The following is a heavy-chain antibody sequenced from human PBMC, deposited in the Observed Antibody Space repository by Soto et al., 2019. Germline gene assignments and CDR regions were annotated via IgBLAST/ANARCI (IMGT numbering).Heavy chain of an antibody. CDR1: GFTFSGTN. V-gene: IGHV3-48*02. J-gene: IGHJ4*02. Sequence: VQLVESGGALVQPGESLRLSCAASGFTFSGTNMNWVRQAPGKGLEWISFISSTSKTLHYADSVRGRFIISRDNARNSLFLQLISLRDEDTAIYYCAKEGLLGDYFDFWGQGTLVTVSS. CDR3: AKEGLLGDYFDF. CDR2: ISSTSKTL.